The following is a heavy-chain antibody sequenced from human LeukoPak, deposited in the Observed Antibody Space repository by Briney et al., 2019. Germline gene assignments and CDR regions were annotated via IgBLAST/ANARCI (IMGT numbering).Heavy chain of an antibody. D-gene: IGHD2-2*01. CDR3: ARDDCSSISCYHNWFDP. V-gene: IGHV3-7*01. Sequence: SGGSLRLSCAASGFTFSSYWMSWLRQAPGKGLEGVANIKQDGSEKYYVDSVRVRFTISRDNAKNSLYLQMKGLRAEDTAVYYCARDDCSSISCYHNWFDPWGRGTLVTVCS. CDR2: IKQDGSEK. CDR1: GFTFSSYW. J-gene: IGHJ5*02.